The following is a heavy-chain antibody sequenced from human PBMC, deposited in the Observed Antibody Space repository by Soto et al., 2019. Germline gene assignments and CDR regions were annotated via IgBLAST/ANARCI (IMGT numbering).Heavy chain of an antibody. CDR1: GGSITSYR. D-gene: IGHD1-7*01. Sequence: SETLSLTCKVSGGSITSYRWSWIRQSAGKGLEWIGRINTSGNTHYNPSLKSRVTVSIGTSQNQFFLTVTSVTAADSAVYYCARESGDNWDYEAYWGQGTPVTVSS. V-gene: IGHV4-4*07. CDR2: INTSGNT. CDR3: ARESGDNWDYEAY. J-gene: IGHJ4*02.